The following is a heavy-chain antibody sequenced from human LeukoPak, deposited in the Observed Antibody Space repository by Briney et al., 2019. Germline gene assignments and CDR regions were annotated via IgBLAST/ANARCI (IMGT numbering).Heavy chain of an antibody. CDR2: ISLSVDYT. V-gene: IGHV3-23*01. CDR1: GFTFSSFD. CDR3: ARADTSGYAVFDY. Sequence: GGSLRLSCAVSGFTFSSFDMSWVRQAPGKGLEWVSTISLSVDYTFCAASVKGRFTISRDNSKNTLYLQMNSLRAKDTAVYYCARADTSGYAVFDYWGQGALVTVPS. J-gene: IGHJ4*02. D-gene: IGHD3-22*01.